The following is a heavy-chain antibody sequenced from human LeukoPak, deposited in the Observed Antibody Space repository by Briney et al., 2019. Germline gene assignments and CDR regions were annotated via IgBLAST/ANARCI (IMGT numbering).Heavy chain of an antibody. D-gene: IGHD2-15*01. CDR2: IYYSGST. V-gene: IGHV4-59*12. CDR1: GGSISSYY. J-gene: IGHJ4*02. CDR3: ARRSCSWYYFED. Sequence: SETLSLTCTVSGGSISSYYWSWIRQPPGKGLEWIGYIYYSGSTNYNPSLKSRVSISVDTSKNQFSLKLSSVTAADAAVYFCARRSCSWYYFEDWGQGTLVTVSS.